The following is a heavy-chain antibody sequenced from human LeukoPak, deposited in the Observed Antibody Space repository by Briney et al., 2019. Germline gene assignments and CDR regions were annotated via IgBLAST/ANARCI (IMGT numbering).Heavy chain of an antibody. CDR3: ASSGVRYFDFFDY. Sequence: KPSETLSLTCAVYGGSFSGYYWSWIRQPPGKGLEWIGEINHSGSTNYNPSLKSRVTISVDTSKNQFSLKLSSVTAADTAVYYCASSGVRYFDFFDYWGQGTLVTVSS. V-gene: IGHV4-34*01. CDR2: INHSGST. D-gene: IGHD3-9*01. J-gene: IGHJ4*02. CDR1: GGSFSGYY.